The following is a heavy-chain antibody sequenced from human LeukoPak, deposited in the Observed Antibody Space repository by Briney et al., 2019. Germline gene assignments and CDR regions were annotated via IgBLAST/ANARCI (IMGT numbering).Heavy chain of an antibody. V-gene: IGHV1-18*01. D-gene: IGHD1-7*01. J-gene: IGHJ6*02. CDR2: ISAYNGNT. CDR3: ARDGKLELPGPKYYYYGMDV. Sequence: ASVKVSCKASGYTFTSYGISWVRQAPGQGLEWMGWISAYNGNTNYAQKLQGRVTMTTDTSTSTAYMELRSLRSDDTAVYYCARDGKLELPGPKYYYYGMDVRGQGTTVTVSS. CDR1: GYTFTSYG.